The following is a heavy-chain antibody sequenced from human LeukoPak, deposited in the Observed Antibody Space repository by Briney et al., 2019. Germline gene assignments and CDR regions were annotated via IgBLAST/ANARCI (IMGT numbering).Heavy chain of an antibody. V-gene: IGHV3-21*01. J-gene: IGHJ4*02. D-gene: IGHD3-9*01. CDR3: ARVTLTGYYAFDY. Sequence: GGSLRLSCAASGFTFSSYNMNWVRQAPGKGLEWVSSISSTSRYINYADSVKGRFTISRDKAKNSLYLQMNSLRAEDTAVYYCARVTLTGYYAFDYWGQGTLFTVSS. CDR1: GFTFSSYN. CDR2: ISSTSRYI.